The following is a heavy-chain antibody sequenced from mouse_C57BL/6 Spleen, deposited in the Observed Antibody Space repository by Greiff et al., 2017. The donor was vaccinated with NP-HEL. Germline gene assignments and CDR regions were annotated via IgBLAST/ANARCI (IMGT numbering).Heavy chain of an antibody. D-gene: IGHD1-1*01. CDR3: ARIYYGSSLYWYFDV. V-gene: IGHV5-15*01. Sequence: EVKLQESGGGLVQPGGSLKLSCAASGFTFSDYGMAWVRQAPRKGPEWVAFISNLAYSIYYADTVTGRFTISRDNAKNTLYLEMSSLRSEDTAMYYCARIYYGSSLYWYFDVWGTGTTVTVSS. J-gene: IGHJ1*03. CDR2: ISNLAYSI. CDR1: GFTFSDYG.